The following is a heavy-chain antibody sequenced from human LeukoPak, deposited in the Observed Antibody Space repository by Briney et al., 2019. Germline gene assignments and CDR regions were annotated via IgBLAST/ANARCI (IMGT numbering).Heavy chain of an antibody. CDR1: GYSLSELS. CDR3: ATEKDLLLDS. J-gene: IGHJ5*01. CDR2: FDPGDDET. D-gene: IGHD1-26*01. Sequence: ASVKVSCKVSGYSLSELSTHWVRQAPGQGFEWMGGFDPGDDETIYAQKFQGRVTMTEDTSTDTAYLELSSLRSEDTAVYFCATEKDLLLDSWGQGTPVTVSS. V-gene: IGHV1-24*01.